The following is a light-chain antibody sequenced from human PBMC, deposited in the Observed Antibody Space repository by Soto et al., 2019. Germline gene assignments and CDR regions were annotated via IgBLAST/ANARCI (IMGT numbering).Light chain of an antibody. Sequence: DIQMTQSPSSLSASVGDRVTITCQASQDISNYLNWYQQKPGKAPKLLIDDASNLETGVPSRFSGSGSGTDFTFTISSLQPEDIATYYCQQYDNLPWTFCQGTKVEIK. V-gene: IGKV1-33*01. CDR1: QDISNY. J-gene: IGKJ1*01. CDR2: DAS. CDR3: QQYDNLPWT.